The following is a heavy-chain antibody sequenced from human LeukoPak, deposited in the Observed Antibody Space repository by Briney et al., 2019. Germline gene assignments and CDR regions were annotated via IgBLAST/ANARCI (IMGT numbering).Heavy chain of an antibody. CDR3: ARVTEYSNAIDY. D-gene: IGHD6-6*01. CDR1: GFTVSSNY. J-gene: IGHJ4*02. V-gene: IGHV3-66*01. CDR2: IYSGGST. Sequence: GGSLRLSCAASGFTVSSNYMSWVRQAPGKGLEWVSVIYSGGSTYYADSVKGRFTISRDNSKNTLYLQMNSLRAEDTAVYYCARVTEYSNAIDYWGQGTLVTVSS.